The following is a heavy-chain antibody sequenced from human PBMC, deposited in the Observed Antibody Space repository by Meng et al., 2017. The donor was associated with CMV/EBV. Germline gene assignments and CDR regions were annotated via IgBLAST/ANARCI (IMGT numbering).Heavy chain of an antibody. V-gene: IGHV4-39*07. CDR2: IYYSGST. D-gene: IGHD3-3*01. Sequence: SSSSSSYSWGWIRQPPGKGLEWIGSIYYSGSTYYNPSLKSRVTISVDTSKNQFSLKLSSVTAADTAVYYCARSADFWSGYKSSWFDPWGQGTLVTVSS. CDR1: SSSSSSYS. CDR3: ARSADFWSGYKSSWFDP. J-gene: IGHJ5*02.